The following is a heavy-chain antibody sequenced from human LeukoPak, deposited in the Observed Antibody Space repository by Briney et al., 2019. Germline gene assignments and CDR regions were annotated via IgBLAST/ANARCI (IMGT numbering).Heavy chain of an antibody. CDR2: IRYDRNNK. V-gene: IGHV3-30*02. J-gene: IGHJ4*02. Sequence: GGTLRLSCAASGFTFSSYSMHWVRQAPGKELEWVSFIRYDRNNKYYADSVKGRFTISRDNSKNTLYLKMNSLRAEDTAVYYCAKLISPFDYWGQGTLVLVSS. CDR1: GFTFSSYS. CDR3: AKLISPFDY.